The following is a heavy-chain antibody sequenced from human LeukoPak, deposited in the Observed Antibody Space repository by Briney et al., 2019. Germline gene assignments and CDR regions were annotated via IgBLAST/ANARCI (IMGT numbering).Heavy chain of an antibody. J-gene: IGHJ5*02. CDR1: GFTFSNYA. CDR2: ISFDGNHR. D-gene: IGHD6-19*01. V-gene: IGHV3-30*04. CDR3: ARGADTGYSSDS. Sequence: QSGGSLRLSCAASGFTFSNYAMHWVRQAPGKGLEWVAVISFDGNHRSNADSVKGRFTISRDNSKNTLYLQMNSLRAEDTAVYYCARGADTGYSSDSWGQGTLVTVSS.